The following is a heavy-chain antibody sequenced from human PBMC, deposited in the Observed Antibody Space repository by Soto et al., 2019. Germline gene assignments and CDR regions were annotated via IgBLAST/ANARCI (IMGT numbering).Heavy chain of an antibody. Sequence: SVKVSCKASGGTFSSYTISWVRQAPGQGLEWMGRIIPILGIANYAQKFQGRVTITADKSTSTAYMELSSLRSEDTAVYYCASNLGYCSSTSCYGDYWGQGTLVTVSS. CDR2: IIPILGIA. D-gene: IGHD2-2*01. J-gene: IGHJ4*02. CDR3: ASNLGYCSSTSCYGDY. V-gene: IGHV1-69*02. CDR1: GGTFSSYT.